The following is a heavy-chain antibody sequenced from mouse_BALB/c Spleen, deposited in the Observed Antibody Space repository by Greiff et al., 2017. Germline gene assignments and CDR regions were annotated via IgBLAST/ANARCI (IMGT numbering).Heavy chain of an antibody. CDR2: ISSGGGST. Sequence: EVQGVESGGGLVKPGGSLKLSCAASGFAFSSYDMSWVRQTPEKRLEWVAYISSGGGSTYYPDTVKGRFTISRDNAKNTLYLQMSSLKSEDTAMYYCASGLWFAYWGQGTLVTVSA. V-gene: IGHV5-12-1*01. CDR1: GFAFSSYD. CDR3: ASGLWFAY. J-gene: IGHJ3*01.